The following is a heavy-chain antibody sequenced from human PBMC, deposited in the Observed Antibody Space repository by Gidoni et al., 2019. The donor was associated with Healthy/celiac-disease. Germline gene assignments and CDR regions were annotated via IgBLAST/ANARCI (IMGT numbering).Heavy chain of an antibody. V-gene: IGHV3-11*05. D-gene: IGHD4-17*01. CDR1: GFPFSDYY. J-gene: IGHJ4*02. Sequence: QVQRVESGGGLVKPGGALGIPCAASGFPFSDYYMSWIRPAPGKGLELVSYIISSSSYTSYADSVKGRFTISRDNAKNSLYLQMNSLRAEDTAVYYCARGGTGDYKQKDYWGQGTLVTVSS. CDR3: ARGGTGDYKQKDY. CDR2: IISSSSYT.